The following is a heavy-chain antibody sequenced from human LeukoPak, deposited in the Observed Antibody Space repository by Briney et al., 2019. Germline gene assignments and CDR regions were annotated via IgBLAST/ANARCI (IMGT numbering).Heavy chain of an antibody. J-gene: IGHJ2*01. V-gene: IGHV4-34*01. D-gene: IGHD3-10*01. CDR2: INHSGST. Sequence: LGTPALTCAVYGGSLSGYYLSWVRPPPGKGVGWIGEINHSGSTNYNPSLKSRVTISVDTSKNQFSLKLSSVTAADTAAYYCARSYYKVWYFDLWGRGTLVTVSS. CDR1: GGSLSGYY. CDR3: ARSYYKVWYFDL.